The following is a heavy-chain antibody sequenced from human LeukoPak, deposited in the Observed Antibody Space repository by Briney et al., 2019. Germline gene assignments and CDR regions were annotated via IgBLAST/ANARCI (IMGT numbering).Heavy chain of an antibody. Sequence: GGSLRLSCAASGFTVSSNYMSWVRQAPGKGLEWVSAISGSGGTTYYADSVKGRFTISRDNAKNSLYLQMNSLRAEDTAVYYCARDPQKGGSYSLLWGQGTLVTVSS. CDR2: ISGSGGTT. J-gene: IGHJ4*02. D-gene: IGHD1-26*01. V-gene: IGHV3-11*04. CDR3: ARDPQKGGSYSLL. CDR1: GFTVSSNY.